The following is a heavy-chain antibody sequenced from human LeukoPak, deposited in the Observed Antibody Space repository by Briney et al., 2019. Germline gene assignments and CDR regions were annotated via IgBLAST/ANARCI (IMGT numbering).Heavy chain of an antibody. D-gene: IGHD3-16*01. CDR3: AKPRLLG. Sequence: GGSLRLSCAASGFTFSTYAMSWVPQAPGKGLEWVSAISGSGSSTYYADSVKGRFTISRDNSKNTMYLQTNSLRAEDTAVYYCAKPRLLGWGEGTLVTASS. V-gene: IGHV3-23*01. CDR1: GFTFSTYA. J-gene: IGHJ4*02. CDR2: ISGSGSST.